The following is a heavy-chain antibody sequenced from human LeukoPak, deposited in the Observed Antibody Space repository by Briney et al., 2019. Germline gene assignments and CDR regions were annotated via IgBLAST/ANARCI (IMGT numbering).Heavy chain of an antibody. CDR1: GGSFNGYY. J-gene: IGHJ4*02. D-gene: IGHD6-13*01. V-gene: IGHV4-34*01. Sequence: SETLSLTCAVYGGSFNGYYWSWIRQPPGKGLEWIGEINHSGSTNYNPSLKSRVTISVDTSKNQFSLKLSSVTAADTAVYHCARGQQLEAYFDYWGQGTLVTVSS. CDR2: INHSGST. CDR3: ARGQQLEAYFDY.